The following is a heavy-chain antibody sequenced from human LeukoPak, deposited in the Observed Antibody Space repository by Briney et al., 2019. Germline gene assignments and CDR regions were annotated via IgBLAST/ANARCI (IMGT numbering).Heavy chain of an antibody. J-gene: IGHJ4*02. Sequence: PSETLSLTCTVSGGSISSYYWSWIRQPPGKGLEWIGYIYYSGSTNYNPSLKSRVTISVDTSKNQFSLKLSSVTAADTAVYYCARGSGSYPSGDYWGQGTLVTVSS. CDR2: IYYSGST. CDR1: GGSISSYY. D-gene: IGHD1-26*01. V-gene: IGHV4-59*01. CDR3: ARGSGSYPSGDY.